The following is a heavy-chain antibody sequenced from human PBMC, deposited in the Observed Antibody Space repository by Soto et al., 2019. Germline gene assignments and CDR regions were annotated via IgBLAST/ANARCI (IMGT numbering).Heavy chain of an antibody. D-gene: IGHD7-27*01. V-gene: IGHV4-38-2*01. Sequence: SETLSLTCAVSGYSISSGYYWGWLRQPPGKGLEWIGSIYHGGSTYYNPSLNSRVTLSIDMTNNHVPLILNSVTAADTAVYFCARGRYCLTGRCFPNWFDSWGQGALVHRLL. J-gene: IGHJ5*01. CDR3: ARGRYCLTGRCFPNWFDS. CDR2: IYHGGST. CDR1: GYSISSGYY.